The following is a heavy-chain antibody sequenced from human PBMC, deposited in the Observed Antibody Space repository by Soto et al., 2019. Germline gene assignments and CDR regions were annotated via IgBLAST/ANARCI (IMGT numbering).Heavy chain of an antibody. Sequence: GGSLRLSCAASGFTFSDHYMDWVRQAPGKGLEWVGRTRNKANSYTTEYAASVKGRFTISRDDSKNSLYLQMNSLKTEDTAVYYCVRGQVVGPYYFDYWGQGTLVTVS. CDR1: GFTFSDHY. J-gene: IGHJ4*02. CDR2: TRNKANSYTT. V-gene: IGHV3-72*01. CDR3: VRGQVVGPYYFDY. D-gene: IGHD2-2*01.